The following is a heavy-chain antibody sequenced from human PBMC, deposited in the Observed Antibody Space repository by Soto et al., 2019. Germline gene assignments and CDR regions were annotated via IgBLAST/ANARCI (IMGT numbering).Heavy chain of an antibody. CDR1: GGSISSSYW. Sequence: PSETLSLTCAVSGGSISSSYWWSWVRQPPGKGLEWIGEIYHSGSTSYNPSLKSRVTISVDKSKNQFSLKLSSVTAADTAVYYCARVSGSYYYGMDVWGQGTTVTVSS. J-gene: IGHJ6*02. V-gene: IGHV4-4*02. D-gene: IGHD1-26*01. CDR3: ARVSGSYYYGMDV. CDR2: IYHSGST.